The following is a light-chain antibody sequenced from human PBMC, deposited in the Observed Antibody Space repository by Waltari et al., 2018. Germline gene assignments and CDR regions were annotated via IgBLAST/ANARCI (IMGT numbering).Light chain of an antibody. V-gene: IGLV2-14*01. Sequence: QSALTQPASVSGSPGQSITISCTGTSSDVGGYKYVSWYQQHPGKAPKLMIYEVNNRPSGVSNRFSGSKSGNTASLTISGLQAEDEADYYCSSYTGSSTLVFGGGTKLTVL. J-gene: IGLJ3*02. CDR1: SSDVGGYKY. CDR3: SSYTGSSTLV. CDR2: EVN.